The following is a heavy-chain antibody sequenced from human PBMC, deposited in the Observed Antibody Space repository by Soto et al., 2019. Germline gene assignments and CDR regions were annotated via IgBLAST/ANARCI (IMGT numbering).Heavy chain of an antibody. J-gene: IGHJ5*02. CDR2: INPNSGGT. V-gene: IGHV1-2*04. Sequence: GASVKVSCKASGYTFSGYYLHWVRQAPGQGLEWMGWINPNSGGTNYAQKFQGWVTMTRDTSISTAYMELSRLRSDDTVVYYCARGGAYYYDGSGYPHGFDPWGQG. CDR3: ARGGAYYYDGSGYPHGFDP. D-gene: IGHD3-22*01. CDR1: GYTFSGYY.